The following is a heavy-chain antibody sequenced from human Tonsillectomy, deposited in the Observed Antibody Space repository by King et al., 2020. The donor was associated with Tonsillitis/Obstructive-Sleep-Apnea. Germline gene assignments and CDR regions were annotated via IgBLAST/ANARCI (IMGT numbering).Heavy chain of an antibody. CDR3: VKSLSQGLAPHDC. J-gene: IGHJ4*02. Sequence: VQLVESGGGLVQPGGSLRLSCSASGFTFSSYSMHWVRQAPGKGLEYVSGINNDGGYTPYADSVKGRFSISRDNSKNTLYLQMNSHRVEDTALYYCVKSLSQGLAPHDCWGRGILVTVSP. CDR2: INNDGGYT. V-gene: IGHV3-64D*06. CDR1: GFTFSSYS. D-gene: IGHD3-3*02.